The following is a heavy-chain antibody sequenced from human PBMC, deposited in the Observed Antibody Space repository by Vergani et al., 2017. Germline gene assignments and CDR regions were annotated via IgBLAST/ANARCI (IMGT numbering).Heavy chain of an antibody. V-gene: IGHV3-23*01. CDR2: INNNGGST. CDR1: GFTFNSYA. Sequence: EVQLLESGGGSAQPGESLRLSCVASGFTFNSYAMTWVRQAPGKGLEWVSGINNNGGSTYYADSMKGRFTISRDNSKNTLYLQMTDLRAEDTATYYCAKVCGSTSCPYGGGAFDVWGHGTMVTVSS. D-gene: IGHD2-2*01. J-gene: IGHJ3*01. CDR3: AKVCGSTSCPYGGGAFDV.